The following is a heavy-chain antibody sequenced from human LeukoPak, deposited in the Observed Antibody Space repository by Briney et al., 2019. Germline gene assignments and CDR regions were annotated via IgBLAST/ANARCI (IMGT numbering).Heavy chain of an antibody. D-gene: IGHD4-17*01. Sequence: ASVKVSRKASGYTFTTYPMNWVRQAPGQGLELMGWINTNTGNPAYAQGFTGRFVFSLDTSVSTAYLQISSLKAEDTAVYYCARDLDGLRRAFDIWGQGTMVTVSS. CDR3: ARDLDGLRRAFDI. V-gene: IGHV7-4-1*02. J-gene: IGHJ3*02. CDR2: INTNTGNP. CDR1: GYTFTTYP.